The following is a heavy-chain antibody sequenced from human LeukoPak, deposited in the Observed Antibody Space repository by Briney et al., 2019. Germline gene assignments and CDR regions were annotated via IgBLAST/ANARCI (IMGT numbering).Heavy chain of an antibody. D-gene: IGHD1-26*01. CDR1: GFIFSDYY. Sequence: PGGSLRLPCAASGFIFSDYYMSWIRQAPGKGLEWVSYISSSGSTMYYTDSVKGRFTISRDNAKNTLYLQMNSLRAEDTAVYYCARDELSPVGATSGYWGQGTLVTVSS. CDR2: ISSSGSTM. CDR3: ARDELSPVGATSGY. V-gene: IGHV3-11*04. J-gene: IGHJ4*02.